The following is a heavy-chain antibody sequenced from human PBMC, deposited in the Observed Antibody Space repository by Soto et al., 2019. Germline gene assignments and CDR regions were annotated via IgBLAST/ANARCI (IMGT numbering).Heavy chain of an antibody. D-gene: IGHD2-15*01. Sequence: ASVKVSCKASGYAFTSYHMHWVRQAPGQGLQWMGIINPSGGSTFYAQKFQGRVTMTRDTSTSTVYMDLSSLRSEDTAVYYCARVYCSGGGCYSIHSWGQGTLVT. V-gene: IGHV1-46*03. J-gene: IGHJ4*02. CDR3: ARVYCSGGGCYSIHS. CDR2: INPSGGST. CDR1: GYAFTSYH.